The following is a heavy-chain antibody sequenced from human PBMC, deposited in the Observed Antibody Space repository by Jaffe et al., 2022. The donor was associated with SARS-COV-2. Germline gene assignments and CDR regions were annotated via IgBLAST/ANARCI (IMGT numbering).Heavy chain of an antibody. CDR1: GGSISSGGYY. Sequence: QVQLQESGPGLVKPSQTLSLTCTVSGGSISSGGYYWSWIRQHPGKGLEWIGYIYYSGSTYYNPSLKSRVTISVDTSKNQFSLKLSSVTAADTAVYYCARGALGVMVYANWFDPWGQGTLVTVSS. CDR2: IYYSGST. CDR3: ARGALGVMVYANWFDP. V-gene: IGHV4-31*03. J-gene: IGHJ5*02. D-gene: IGHD2-8*01.